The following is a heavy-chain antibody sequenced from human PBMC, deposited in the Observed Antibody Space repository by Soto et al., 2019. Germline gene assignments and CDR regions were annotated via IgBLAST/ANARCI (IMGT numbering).Heavy chain of an antibody. V-gene: IGHV1-3*01. CDR1: VYTFSTYA. J-gene: IGHJ6*02. D-gene: IGHD1-1*01. Sequence: ASVKVSCKACVYTFSTYAMHWVRQAPGQSLEWMGWINGGTGQTRYSQRFQDRVTITRDTPASTANMELTSLTSEDTAVYYCARGKGMEENYYYYGLDIWGQGTTVTVSS. CDR2: INGGTGQT. CDR3: ARGKGMEENYYYYGLDI.